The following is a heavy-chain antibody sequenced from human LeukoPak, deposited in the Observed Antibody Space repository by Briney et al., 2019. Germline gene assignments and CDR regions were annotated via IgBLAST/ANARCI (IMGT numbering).Heavy chain of an antibody. D-gene: IGHD2-21*01. CDR2: INPNSGGT. Sequence: ASVTVSYKASGYTFTGYYMHWVRQAPGQGREWMGWINPNSGGTNYAQKFQGRVTMTRDTSISTAYMELSRLRSDDTAVYYCFSHSYSDAFDIWGQGTMVTVSS. J-gene: IGHJ3*02. V-gene: IGHV1-2*02. CDR1: GYTFTGYY. CDR3: FSHSYSDAFDI.